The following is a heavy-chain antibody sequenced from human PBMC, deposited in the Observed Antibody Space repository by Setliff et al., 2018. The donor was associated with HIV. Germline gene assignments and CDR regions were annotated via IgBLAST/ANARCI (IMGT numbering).Heavy chain of an antibody. CDR3: AREGSGWCDY. CDR2: IKQDGSEK. CDR1: GFTLSSHW. Sequence: PGGSLRLSCAASGFTLSSHWMSWVRQAPGKGLEWVANIKQDGSEKYHVDSVKGRFTISRDNAQNSLYLQMNSLRAEDTAVYYCAREGSGWCDYWGQGTLVTVSS. D-gene: IGHD5-18*01. V-gene: IGHV3-7*03. J-gene: IGHJ4*02.